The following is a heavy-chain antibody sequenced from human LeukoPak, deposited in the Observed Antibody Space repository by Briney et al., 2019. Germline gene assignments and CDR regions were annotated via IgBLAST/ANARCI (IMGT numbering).Heavy chain of an antibody. J-gene: IGHJ4*02. CDR3: ASLTLVRGEFDY. CDR1: GFTFSSYS. V-gene: IGHV3-7*01. Sequence: PGKSLRLSCAASGFTFSSYSMHWVRQAPGKGLEWVANINQDGSQKYYVDSVKGRFTISRDSAKNSLYLQMNSLRVEDTAVYYCASLTLVRGEFDYWGQGTLVTVSS. D-gene: IGHD3-10*01. CDR2: INQDGSQK.